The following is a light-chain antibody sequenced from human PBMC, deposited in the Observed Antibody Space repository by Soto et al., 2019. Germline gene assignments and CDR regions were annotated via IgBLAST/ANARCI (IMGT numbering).Light chain of an antibody. V-gene: IGKV1-5*03. CDR2: KAS. CDR1: QTISSW. J-gene: IGKJ1*01. Sequence: DIQMTQSPSTLSGSVGDRVTITCRASQTISSWLAWYQQKPGKAPKLLIYKASTLEAGVPSRFSGSGSGTDFTLTINSLQPEDFATYYCQHYNSYSEAFGQGTKVDIK. CDR3: QHYNSYSEA.